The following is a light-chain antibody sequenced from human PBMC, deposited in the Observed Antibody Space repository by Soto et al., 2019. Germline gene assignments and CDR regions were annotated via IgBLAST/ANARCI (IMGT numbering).Light chain of an antibody. V-gene: IGLV2-8*01. CDR2: EVS. J-gene: IGLJ2*01. Sequence: QSALTQLPPPSGSPGRPVPTSCMGTTMAVGGYNYVSWYQQHPGKAPKLMIYEVSKRPSGVPDRFSGSKSGNTASLTVSGLQAEDEADYYCSSYAASNNLGVFGGGTKLTVL. CDR1: TMAVGGYNY. CDR3: SSYAASNNLGV.